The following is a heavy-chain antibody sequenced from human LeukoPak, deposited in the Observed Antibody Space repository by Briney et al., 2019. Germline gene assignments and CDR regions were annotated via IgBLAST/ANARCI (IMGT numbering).Heavy chain of an antibody. Sequence: GGSLRLSCAASGFTFSSYGMHWVRQAPGKGLEWVAVIWYGGSNKYYADSVKGRFTISRDNSKNTLYLQMNSLRAEDTAVYYCAKDQVPYGSGSYFFDYWGQGTLVTVSS. J-gene: IGHJ4*02. D-gene: IGHD3-10*01. CDR3: AKDQVPYGSGSYFFDY. CDR1: GFTFSSYG. CDR2: IWYGGSNK. V-gene: IGHV3-30*02.